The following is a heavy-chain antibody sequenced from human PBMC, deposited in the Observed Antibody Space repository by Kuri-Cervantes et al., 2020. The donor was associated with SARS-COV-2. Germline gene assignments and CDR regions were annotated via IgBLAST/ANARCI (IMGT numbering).Heavy chain of an antibody. CDR3: AKNYHDYGDTRGGFDY. Sequence: GGSLRLSCAASGFPFSSYAMSWVRQAPGKGLEWVSAISGSGGSTYYADSVKGRFTISRDNSKNTLYLQMNSLRAEDTAAYYCAKNYHDYGDTRGGFDYWGQGTLVTVSS. D-gene: IGHD4-17*01. J-gene: IGHJ4*02. CDR1: GFPFSSYA. V-gene: IGHV3-23*01. CDR2: ISGSGGST.